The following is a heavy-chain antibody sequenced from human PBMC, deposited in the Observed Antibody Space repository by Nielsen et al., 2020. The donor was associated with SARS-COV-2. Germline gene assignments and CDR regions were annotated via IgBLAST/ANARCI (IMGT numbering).Heavy chain of an antibody. J-gene: IGHJ2*01. V-gene: IGHV3-21*01. CDR3: ARDDYGDYVPPYLYFDL. Sequence: WIRQSPGKGLEWVSSISSSSTYIYYADSLKGRFTISRDNAKNSLYLQMNSLRAEDTAVYYCARDDYGDYVPPYLYFDLWGRGTLVTVSS. D-gene: IGHD4-17*01. CDR2: ISSSSTYI.